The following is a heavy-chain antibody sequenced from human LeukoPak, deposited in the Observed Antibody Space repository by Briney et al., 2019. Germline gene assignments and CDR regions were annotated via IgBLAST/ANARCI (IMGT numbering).Heavy chain of an antibody. CDR3: VSRRGDGDYRPDY. Sequence: MASETPSLTCTVSGGSITSSKHYWGWIRQPPGKGLEWIGSIHYTGITYYNPSLKTRVTISVDTSKNQFSLTLSSVTAADTSVYYCVSRRGDGDYRPDYWGQGTLVTVSS. J-gene: IGHJ4*02. CDR2: IHYTGIT. CDR1: GGSITSSKHY. V-gene: IGHV4-39*01. D-gene: IGHD4-17*01.